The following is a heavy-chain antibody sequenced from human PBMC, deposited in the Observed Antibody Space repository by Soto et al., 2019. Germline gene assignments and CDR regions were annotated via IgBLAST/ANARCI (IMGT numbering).Heavy chain of an antibody. V-gene: IGHV3-66*01. Sequence: EVQLVESGGGLVQPGGSLRLSCAASGFTVSSNYMSWVRQAPGKGLEWVSVIYSGGSTYYADSVKGRFTISRDNSKNTLYLQMNSLRAEDTAVYYCASGLGYCSGGSCYAGYWGQGTLVTVSS. CDR3: ASGLGYCSGGSCYAGY. CDR2: IYSGGST. D-gene: IGHD2-15*01. J-gene: IGHJ4*02. CDR1: GFTVSSNY.